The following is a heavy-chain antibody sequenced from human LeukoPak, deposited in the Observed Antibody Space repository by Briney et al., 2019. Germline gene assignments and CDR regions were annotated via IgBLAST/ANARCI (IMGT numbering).Heavy chain of an antibody. CDR2: ISGGGGST. CDR1: GFTFTSYS. CDR3: ARARDYGDYGAFDI. V-gene: IGHV3-23*01. D-gene: IGHD4-17*01. Sequence: GGSLRLSCAASGFTFTSYSMNWVRQAPGKGLEWVSTISGGGGSTYYADSVKGRFTISRDNSKNTLYLQMNSLRAEDTAVYYCARARDYGDYGAFDIWGQGTMVTVSS. J-gene: IGHJ3*02.